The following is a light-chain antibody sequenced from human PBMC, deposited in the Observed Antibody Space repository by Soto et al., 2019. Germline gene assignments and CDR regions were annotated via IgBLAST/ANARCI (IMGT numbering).Light chain of an antibody. V-gene: IGKV3-15*01. CDR1: QSVTNN. CDR3: QQYNNWPLYT. J-gene: IGKJ2*01. Sequence: EIVMTQSPATLSVSPGERATLSCRASQSVTNNLAWYQQKPGQAPRLLIFRASTRATGIPARFSGSGSGTEFTLTISSLQSEDFAVYYCQQYNNWPLYTFGQGTKLEIK. CDR2: RAS.